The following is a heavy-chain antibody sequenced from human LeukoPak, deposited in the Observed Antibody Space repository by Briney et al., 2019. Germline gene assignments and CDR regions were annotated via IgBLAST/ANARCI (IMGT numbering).Heavy chain of an antibody. J-gene: IGHJ3*02. D-gene: IGHD1-26*01. V-gene: IGHV3-23*01. CDR1: GFPFSSYA. Sequence: GGSLVLSCAASGFPFSSYAMSRVRQAPGKGLEWVSAISGSGGSTYYADPVKGRFTISRDNSKNTLYLQMNSLRAEDTAVYYCARGGSYLSAFDIWGQGTMVTVSS. CDR2: ISGSGGST. CDR3: ARGGSYLSAFDI.